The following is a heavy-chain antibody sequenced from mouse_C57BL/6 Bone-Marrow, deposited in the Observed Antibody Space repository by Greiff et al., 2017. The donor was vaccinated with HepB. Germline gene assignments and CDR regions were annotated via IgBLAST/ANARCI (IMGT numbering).Heavy chain of an antibody. V-gene: IGHV6-6*01. Sequence: DVQLQESGGGLVQPGGSMKLSCAASGFTFSDAWMDWVRQSPEKGLEWVAEIRNKANNHATYYAESVKGRFTISRDDSKSSVYLQMNSLRAEDTGIYYCTRRGTTVVANFDYWGQGTTLTVSS. CDR2: IRNKANNHAT. CDR1: GFTFSDAW. J-gene: IGHJ2*01. CDR3: TRRGTTVVANFDY. D-gene: IGHD1-1*01.